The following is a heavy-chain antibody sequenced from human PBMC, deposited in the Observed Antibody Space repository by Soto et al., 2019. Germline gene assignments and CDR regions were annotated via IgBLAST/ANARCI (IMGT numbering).Heavy chain of an antibody. Sequence: GGSLRLSCVASGFPFSGSAMHWVRQASGKGLEWVGRIRSKANSYATTYAASVKGRFTISRDDSKNTAYLQMNSLKTEDTAVYYCARHPSVTYYYYGMDVWGQGTTVTVSS. D-gene: IGHD4-4*01. CDR2: IRSKANSYAT. CDR3: ARHPSVTYYYYGMDV. CDR1: GFPFSGSA. J-gene: IGHJ6*02. V-gene: IGHV3-73*01.